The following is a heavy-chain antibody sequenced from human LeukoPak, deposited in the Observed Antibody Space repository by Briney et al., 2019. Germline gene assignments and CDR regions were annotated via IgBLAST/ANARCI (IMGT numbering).Heavy chain of an antibody. J-gene: IGHJ6*02. CDR1: DFTFSRYS. CDR2: ISSGGHNI. D-gene: IGHD4-17*01. V-gene: IGHV3-21*01. CDR3: ARHGDGFYHGMDV. Sequence: GGSLRLSCAASDFTFSRYSMNWFRQAPGAGLEWVSSISSGGHNIFYADPVKGRFTISRDNAKNSLYLQMNGLRVDDTAVYYCARHGDGFYHGMDVWGQGTLVTVSS.